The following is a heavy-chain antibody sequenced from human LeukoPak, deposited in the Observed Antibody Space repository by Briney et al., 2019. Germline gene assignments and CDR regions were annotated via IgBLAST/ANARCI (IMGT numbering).Heavy chain of an antibody. D-gene: IGHD3-3*01. Sequence: ASVKVSCKASGYTFISYGISWVRQAPGQGLEWMGWISAYNGNTNYAQKLQGRVTMTTDTSTSTAYMELRSLRSDDTAVYYCARVYYDFWTYYYGMDVWGQGTTVTVSS. J-gene: IGHJ6*02. V-gene: IGHV1-18*01. CDR2: ISAYNGNT. CDR1: GYTFISYG. CDR3: ARVYYDFWTYYYGMDV.